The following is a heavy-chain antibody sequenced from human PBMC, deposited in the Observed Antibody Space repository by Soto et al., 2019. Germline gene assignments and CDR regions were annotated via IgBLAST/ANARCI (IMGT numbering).Heavy chain of an antibody. J-gene: IGHJ4*02. Sequence: PSETLSLTCAVSGGSISTAGYSWSWIRQPPGKGLEWIGYVYHSGSTYYNPTLTSRLTISVDTSKNQFSLRLSSVTAADTAVYYCARVLNDYVWGSYRYFDSWGQGTLVTASS. CDR1: GGSISTAGYS. CDR3: ARVLNDYVWGSYRYFDS. D-gene: IGHD3-16*02. CDR2: VYHSGST. V-gene: IGHV4-30-2*01.